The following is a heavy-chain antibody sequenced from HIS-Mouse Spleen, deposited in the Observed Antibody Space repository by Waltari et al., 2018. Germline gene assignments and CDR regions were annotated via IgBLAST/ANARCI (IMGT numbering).Heavy chain of an antibody. Sequence: QVQLVESGGGGVQPGRSLRLSCAASGFTFRSYGMHWVRQAPGKGLEWVAVISYDGSNKYYADSVKGRFTISRDNSKNTLYLQMNSLRAEDTAVYYCEGVYGSGSYYFDYWGQGTLVTVSS. J-gene: IGHJ4*02. CDR1: GFTFRSYG. CDR3: EGVYGSGSYYFDY. D-gene: IGHD3-10*01. V-gene: IGHV3-30*03. CDR2: ISYDGSNK.